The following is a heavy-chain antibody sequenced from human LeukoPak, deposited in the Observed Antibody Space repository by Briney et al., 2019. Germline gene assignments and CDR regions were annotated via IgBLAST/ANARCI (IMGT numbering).Heavy chain of an antibody. CDR2: IYYSGST. V-gene: IGHV4-59*08. CDR1: GGSISSYY. D-gene: IGHD6-13*01. Sequence: SETLSLTCAVYGGSISSYYWSWIRQPPGKGLEWIGYIYYSGSTNYNPSLKSRVTISVDTSKNQFSLKLSSVTAADTAVYYCARTVGQLVLDYWGQGTLVTVSS. J-gene: IGHJ4*02. CDR3: ARTVGQLVLDY.